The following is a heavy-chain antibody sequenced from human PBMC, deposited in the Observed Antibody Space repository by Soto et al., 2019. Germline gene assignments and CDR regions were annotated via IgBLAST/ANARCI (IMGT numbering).Heavy chain of an antibody. D-gene: IGHD2-15*01. CDR2: IRGNGVNT. Sequence: GGSLRLSCAASGFPFSNYALVWVRQAPGTGLQWVSGIRGNGVNTYYADSVEGRFTISRDNSKNTLFLQLNSLRAEDTAVYYCAKDSRSSLYYYYGLDVWGQGTTVTV. V-gene: IGHV3-23*01. CDR3: AKDSRSSLYYYYGLDV. J-gene: IGHJ6*02. CDR1: GFPFSNYA.